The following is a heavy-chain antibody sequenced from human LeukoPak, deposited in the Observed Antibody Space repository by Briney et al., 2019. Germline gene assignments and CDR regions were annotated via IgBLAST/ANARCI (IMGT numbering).Heavy chain of an antibody. CDR1: GFSLNTRGVG. Sequence: ESGPTLVNPTQTLTLTRTFSGFSLNTRGVGVGWIRQPPGRALEWLALIYWDDDRRYSPSLKSRLTITKDTSKNQVVLTMTNMDPVDTATYFCAHRKNYYDSSVFDNWGQGTLVTVSS. D-gene: IGHD3-22*01. V-gene: IGHV2-5*02. CDR3: AHRKNYYDSSVFDN. J-gene: IGHJ4*02. CDR2: IYWDDDR.